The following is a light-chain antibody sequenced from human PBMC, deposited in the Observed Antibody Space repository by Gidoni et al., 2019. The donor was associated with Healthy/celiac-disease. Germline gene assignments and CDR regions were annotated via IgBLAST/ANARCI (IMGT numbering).Light chain of an antibody. V-gene: IGKV3-20*01. J-gene: IGKJ2*01. CDR2: GAS. CDR3: QQYGSSPPGYT. Sequence: ESVLTQSPGTLSLSPGERATLSCRASQSVSSSYLAWYQQKPGQAPRLLIYGASSRATGIPDRFSGSGSGTDFTLTISRLEPEDFAVYYCQQYGSSPPGYTFXQXTKLEIK. CDR1: QSVSSSY.